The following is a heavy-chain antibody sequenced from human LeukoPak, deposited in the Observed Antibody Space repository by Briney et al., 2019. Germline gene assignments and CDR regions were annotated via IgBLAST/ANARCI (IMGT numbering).Heavy chain of an antibody. V-gene: IGHV1-46*01. CDR1: GYTFTSYY. CDR2: INPSGGST. CDR3: ATTTAMVPWFDP. Sequence: GASVKVSCKAPGYTFTSYYMHWVRQAPGQGLEWMGIINPSGGSTSYAQKFQGRVTMTRDMSTSTVYMELSSLRSEDTAVYYCATTTAMVPWFDPWGQGTLVTVSS. D-gene: IGHD5-18*01. J-gene: IGHJ5*02.